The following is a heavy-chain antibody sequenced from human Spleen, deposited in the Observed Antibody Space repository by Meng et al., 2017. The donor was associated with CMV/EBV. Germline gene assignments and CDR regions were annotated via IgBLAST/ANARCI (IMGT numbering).Heavy chain of an antibody. CDR2: ISGSGRTI. Sequence: GESLKISCAASDFTFSDYYMTWIRQAPGKGLEWVSYISGSGRTIYYADSVKGRFTISRDNAKKSLFLQMNSLRAEDTAVYYCARDFATMVRGVINHFDYWGQGMLVTVSS. J-gene: IGHJ4*02. D-gene: IGHD3-10*01. CDR3: ARDFATMVRGVINHFDY. CDR1: DFTFSDYY. V-gene: IGHV3-11*01.